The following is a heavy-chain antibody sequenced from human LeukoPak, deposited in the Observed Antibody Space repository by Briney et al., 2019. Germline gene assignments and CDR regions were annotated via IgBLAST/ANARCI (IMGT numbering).Heavy chain of an antibody. CDR2: IYYSGST. V-gene: IGHV4-31*03. Sequence: SETLSLTCTVSGGSISSGGYYWSWIRQHPGKGLEWIGYIYYSGSTYYNPSLKSRVTISVDTSKNQFSLKLSSVTAADTAVYYCARARHYYYDSSGYIFDPWGQGTLVTVSS. CDR1: GGSISSGGYY. CDR3: ARARHYYYDSSGYIFDP. D-gene: IGHD3-22*01. J-gene: IGHJ5*02.